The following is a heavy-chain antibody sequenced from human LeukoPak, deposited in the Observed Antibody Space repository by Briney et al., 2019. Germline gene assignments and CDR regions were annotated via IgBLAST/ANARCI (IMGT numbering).Heavy chain of an antibody. D-gene: IGHD3-3*01. CDR1: GYTFIRHW. CDR3: ATERRYYDKPFDP. V-gene: IGHV1-24*01. J-gene: IGHJ5*02. CDR2: FDPEDGET. Sequence: ASVKVSCKASGYTFIRHWMHWVRQAPGKGLEWMGGFDPEDGETIYAQKFQGRVTMTEDTSTDTAYMELSSLRSEDTAVYYCATERRYYDKPFDPWGQGTLVTVSS.